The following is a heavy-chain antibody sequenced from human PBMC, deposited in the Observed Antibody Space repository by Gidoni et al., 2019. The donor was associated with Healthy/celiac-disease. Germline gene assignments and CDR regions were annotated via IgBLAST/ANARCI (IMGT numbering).Heavy chain of an antibody. V-gene: IGHV4-34*01. Sequence: QVQLQQWGAGLLKPSATLSLTCAVYGGSFSGYYWRWIRQPPGKGLEWIGEINHSGSPNYNPSLKSRVTISVDTSKNQFSRKLSSVTAADTAVFYCARRAKGGSGSYYRGWFDPWGQGTLVTVSS. D-gene: IGHD3-10*01. CDR2: INHSGSP. J-gene: IGHJ5*02. CDR1: GGSFSGYY. CDR3: ARRAKGGSGSYYRGWFDP.